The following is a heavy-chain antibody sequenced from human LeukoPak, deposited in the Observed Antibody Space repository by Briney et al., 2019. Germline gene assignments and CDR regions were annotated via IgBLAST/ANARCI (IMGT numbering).Heavy chain of an antibody. CDR3: ARGQRLRYFDCLPYEDWFDP. V-gene: IGHV4-34*01. CDR2: INHSGST. Sequence: SETLSLTCAVYGGSFSGYYWSWIRQPPGKGLEWIGEINHSGSTNYNPSLKSRVTISVDTSKNQFSLKLSSVTAADTAVYYCARGQRLRYFDCLPYEDWFDPWGQGTLVTVSS. J-gene: IGHJ5*02. D-gene: IGHD3-9*01. CDR1: GGSFSGYY.